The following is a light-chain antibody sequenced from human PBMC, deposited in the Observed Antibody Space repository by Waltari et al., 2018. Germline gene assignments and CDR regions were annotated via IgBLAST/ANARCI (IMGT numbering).Light chain of an antibody. CDR3: QHYVTLPAT. V-gene: IGKV3-20*01. Sequence: EIVLTQSPGTLSLSPGDRATLSCRASQSVSRSLAWYQQKPGQAPRLLIYGASNRATGVPDRFSGSGSGTDFSLTISRLEPEDFAVYYCQHYVTLPATFGQGTKVEIK. J-gene: IGKJ1*01. CDR1: QSVSRS. CDR2: GAS.